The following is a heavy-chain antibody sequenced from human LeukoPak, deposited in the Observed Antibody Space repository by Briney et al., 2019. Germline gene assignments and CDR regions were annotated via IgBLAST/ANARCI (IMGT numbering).Heavy chain of an antibody. Sequence: PGGSLRLSCAASGFTFSRYWMSWVRQAPGKGLEWVANIKQDGSEKYYVDSVKGRFTISRDNAKNALYLQMNSLRSEDTAVYYCARDRGGYCSSTSCLNWFDPWGQGTLVTVSS. CDR3: ARDRGGYCSSTSCLNWFDP. V-gene: IGHV3-7*03. CDR2: IKQDGSEK. J-gene: IGHJ5*02. D-gene: IGHD2-2*01. CDR1: GFTFSRYW.